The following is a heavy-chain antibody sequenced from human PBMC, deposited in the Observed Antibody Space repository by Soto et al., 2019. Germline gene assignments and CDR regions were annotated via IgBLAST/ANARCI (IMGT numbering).Heavy chain of an antibody. CDR1: GYSFTSYW. D-gene: IGHD2-15*01. V-gene: IGHV5-51*01. Sequence: GESLKISCKGSGYSFTSYWIGWVRQMPGKGLEWMGIIYPGDSDTRYSPSFQGQVTISADKSISTAYLQWNSLKASDTAMYYCARRPAGYDSVGLYWYIDVWGRGTLVTVSS. J-gene: IGHJ2*01. CDR3: ARRPAGYDSVGLYWYIDV. CDR2: IYPGDSDT.